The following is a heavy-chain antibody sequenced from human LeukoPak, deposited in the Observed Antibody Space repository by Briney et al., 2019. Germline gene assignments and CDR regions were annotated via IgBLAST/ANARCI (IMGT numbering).Heavy chain of an antibody. Sequence: ASVKVSCKASGYTFTSYYMHWVRQAPGQGLEWMGIINPSGGSTSYAQKFQGRVTMTRDMSTSTVYMELSSLRSEDTAVYYCARDGDGYSGPYYYYYMDVWGKGTTVTVSS. V-gene: IGHV1-46*01. CDR1: GYTFTSYY. CDR2: INPSGGST. CDR3: ARDGDGYSGPYYYYYMDV. D-gene: IGHD5-24*01. J-gene: IGHJ6*03.